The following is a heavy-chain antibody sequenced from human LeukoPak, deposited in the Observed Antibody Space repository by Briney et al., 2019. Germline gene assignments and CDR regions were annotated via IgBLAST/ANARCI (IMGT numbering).Heavy chain of an antibody. CDR2: IKSQADNGTT. D-gene: IGHD6-19*01. J-gene: IGHJ4*02. CDR3: TVGAAVSGD. Sequence: PGGSLRLSWAASGFTFSNAWMNWVRQAPGKGLEWVGRIKSQADNGTTNYARPVKGRFTISRDDSRNTLFLQMNSLKVEDTAVYYCTVGAAVSGDWGQGTLVTVSS. V-gene: IGHV3-15*01. CDR1: GFTFSNAW.